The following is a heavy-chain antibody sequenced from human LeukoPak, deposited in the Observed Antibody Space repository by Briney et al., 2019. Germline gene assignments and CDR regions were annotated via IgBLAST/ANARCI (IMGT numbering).Heavy chain of an antibody. Sequence: PSETLSLTCTVSGAPITDPLHYWSWIRQPAGKGLEWIGYIYYSGSTNYNPSLKSRVTISVDTSKNQFSLKLSSVTAADTAVYYCARSPPYYYDSSGYYLDYWGQGTLVTVSS. CDR1: GAPITDPLHY. J-gene: IGHJ4*02. CDR2: IYYSGST. CDR3: ARSPPYYYDSSGYYLDY. D-gene: IGHD3-22*01. V-gene: IGHV4-61*10.